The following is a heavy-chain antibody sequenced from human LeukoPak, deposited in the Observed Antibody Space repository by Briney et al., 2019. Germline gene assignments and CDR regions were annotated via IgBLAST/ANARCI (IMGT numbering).Heavy chain of an antibody. CDR3: AREICSSTSCHRGMDV. D-gene: IGHD2-2*02. J-gene: IGHJ6*02. Sequence: ASVKVSCKASGYTFTSYGISWVRQAPGQGLEWMGWISAYNGNTNYAQKLQGRVTMTTDTSTSTAYMELRSLRSDDTAVYYCAREICSSTSCHRGMDVWGQGATVTVSS. V-gene: IGHV1-18*01. CDR2: ISAYNGNT. CDR1: GYTFTSYG.